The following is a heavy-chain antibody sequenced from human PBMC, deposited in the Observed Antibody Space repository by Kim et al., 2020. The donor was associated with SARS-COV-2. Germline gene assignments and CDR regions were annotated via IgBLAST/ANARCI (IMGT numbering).Heavy chain of an antibody. CDR3: AKNYYGMDV. Sequence: GSTNYTPSLKSRVTISVDTSKNQFSLKLSSVTAADTAVYYCAKNYYGMDVWGQGTTVTVSS. J-gene: IGHJ6*02. V-gene: IGHV4-34*01. CDR2: GST.